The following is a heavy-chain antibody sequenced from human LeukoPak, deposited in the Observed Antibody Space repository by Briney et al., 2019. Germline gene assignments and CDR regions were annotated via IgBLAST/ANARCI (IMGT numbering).Heavy chain of an antibody. J-gene: IGHJ4*02. Sequence: SETLSLTCTVSGGSISSYYWSWIRQPAGKGLEWIGRIYTSGSTNYNPSLKSRVTMSVDTSKNQFSPKLSSVTAADTAVYYCARDLYYYDSSGGRFFDYWGQGTLVTVSS. CDR3: ARDLYYYDSSGGRFFDY. CDR2: IYTSGST. D-gene: IGHD3-22*01. CDR1: GGSISSYY. V-gene: IGHV4-4*07.